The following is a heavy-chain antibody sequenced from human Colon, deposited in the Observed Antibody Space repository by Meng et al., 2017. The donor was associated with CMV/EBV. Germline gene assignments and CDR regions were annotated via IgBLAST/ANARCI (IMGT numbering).Heavy chain of an antibody. V-gene: IGHV3-48*04. J-gene: IGHJ4*02. CDR1: GFTFTTFW. Sequence: GGSLRLSCAASGFTFTTFWMTWVRQAPGKGLEWISYINPAGTTIYYADSVKGRFTISRDNAKNSLYLQMNSLRAEDTAVYYCARADPSEDIVVVPAAIGWGQGTLVTVSS. D-gene: IGHD2-2*01. CDR3: ARADPSEDIVVVPAAIG. CDR2: INPAGTTI.